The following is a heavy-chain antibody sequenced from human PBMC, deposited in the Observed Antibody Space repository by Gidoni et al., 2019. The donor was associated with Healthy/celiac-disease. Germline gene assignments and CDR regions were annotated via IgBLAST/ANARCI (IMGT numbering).Heavy chain of an antibody. V-gene: IGHV1-2*02. CDR2: INPNSGGT. CDR3: AREGSSWSYNWFDP. Sequence: QVQLVQSGAAVTQPGASVKVSCEASGYTFTGYYMHWVRQAPGQGLEWMGWINPNSGGTNYAQKFQGRVTMTRDTSISTAYMELSRLRADDTAVYYCAREGSSWSYNWFDPWGQGTLVTGSS. D-gene: IGHD6-13*01. CDR1: GYTFTGYY. J-gene: IGHJ5*02.